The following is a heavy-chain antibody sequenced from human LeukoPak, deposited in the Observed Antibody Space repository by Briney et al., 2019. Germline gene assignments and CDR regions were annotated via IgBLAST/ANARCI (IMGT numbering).Heavy chain of an antibody. Sequence: QTGGSLRLSCAASGFTFSSYAMSWVRQAPGKGLEWVSAISGSGGSTYYADSVKGRFTISRDNSKNTLYLQMNSLRAEDTAVYYCAKLIIGGEAGTPLFNWFDPWGQGTLVTVSS. CDR2: ISGSGGST. D-gene: IGHD1-7*01. CDR3: AKLIIGGEAGTPLFNWFDP. CDR1: GFTFSSYA. J-gene: IGHJ5*02. V-gene: IGHV3-23*01.